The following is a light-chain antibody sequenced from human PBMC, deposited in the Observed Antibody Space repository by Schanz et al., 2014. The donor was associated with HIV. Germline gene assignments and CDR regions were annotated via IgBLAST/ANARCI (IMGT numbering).Light chain of an antibody. Sequence: QSVLTQPPSASGTPGQRVTISCSGSSSNIGSNYVYWYQHLPGTAPKLLIYRDNQRPSGVPDRFSGTKPGTSASLAISGLGSKDEADYYCAAWDDSPGAYVFGTGTKLTVL. J-gene: IGLJ1*01. CDR3: AAWDDSPGAYV. V-gene: IGLV1-47*01. CDR1: SSNIGSNY. CDR2: RDN.